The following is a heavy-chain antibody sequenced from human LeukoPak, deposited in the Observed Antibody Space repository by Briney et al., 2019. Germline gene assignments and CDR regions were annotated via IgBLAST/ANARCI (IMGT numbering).Heavy chain of an antibody. CDR3: AKAPGDFWSGSNYYYYYMDV. J-gene: IGHJ6*03. D-gene: IGHD3-3*01. V-gene: IGHV3-30*02. Sequence: TGGSLRLSCAASGFTFSSYGMHWVRQAPGKGLEWVAFIRYDGSNKYYADSVKGRFTISRDNSKNTLYLQMNSLRAEDTAVYYCAKAPGDFWSGSNYYYYYMDVWGKGTTVTVSS. CDR2: IRYDGSNK. CDR1: GFTFSSYG.